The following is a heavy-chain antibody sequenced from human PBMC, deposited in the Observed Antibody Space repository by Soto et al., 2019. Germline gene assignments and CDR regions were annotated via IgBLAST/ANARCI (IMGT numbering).Heavy chain of an antibody. D-gene: IGHD2-15*01. CDR3: ARDRGRSCIGGTCPFDY. CDR2: ISTYDGNT. CDR1: GYSFTIYG. Sequence: QVQLVQSGAEVKKPGASVRVSCKASGYSFTIYGITWVRQAPGQGPEWMGWISTYDGNTNYAQNFQGRVSMARDTSTSTVYRELRSLRSDDTAVYYCARDRGRSCIGGTCPFDYWGQGTLVIVSS. V-gene: IGHV1-18*01. J-gene: IGHJ4*02.